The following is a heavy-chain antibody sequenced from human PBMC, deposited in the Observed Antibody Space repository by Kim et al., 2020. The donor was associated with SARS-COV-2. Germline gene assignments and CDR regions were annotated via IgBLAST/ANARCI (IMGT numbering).Heavy chain of an antibody. CDR2: IYYSGST. V-gene: IGHV4-39*01. CDR3: ARHYGRSYYYDSSGYYQTCDY. D-gene: IGHD3-22*01. Sequence: SETLSLTCTVSGGSISSSSYYWGWIRQPPGKGLEWIGSIYYSGSTYYNPSLKSRVTISVDTSKNQFSLKLSSVTAADTAVYYCARHYGRSYYYDSSGYYQTCDYWGQGTLVTVSS. CDR1: GGSISSSSYY. J-gene: IGHJ4*02.